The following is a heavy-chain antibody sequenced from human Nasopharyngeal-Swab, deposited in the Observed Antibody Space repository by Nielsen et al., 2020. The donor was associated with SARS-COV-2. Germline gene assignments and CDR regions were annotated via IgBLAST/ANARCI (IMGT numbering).Heavy chain of an antibody. J-gene: IGHJ6*03. Sequence: WMRHSLGTGLEWVGSIYYSGSSYYNPSLESRVTISVDTSKNQFSLKLSSVTAADTAVYYCARLRATVTTSYYYYYYMDVWGKGTTVTVSS. CDR3: ARLRATVTTSYYYYYYMDV. D-gene: IGHD4-11*01. CDR2: IYYSGSS. V-gene: IGHV4-39*01.